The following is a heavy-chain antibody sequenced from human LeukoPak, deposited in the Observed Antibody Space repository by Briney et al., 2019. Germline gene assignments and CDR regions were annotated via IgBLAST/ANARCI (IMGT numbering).Heavy chain of an antibody. CDR3: ASDIVGATTFDY. D-gene: IGHD1-26*01. J-gene: IGHJ4*02. Sequence: PSETLSLTCTVSGGSISSSSYYWGWIRQPPGKGLEWIGSIYYSGSTYYNPSLKSRVTISVDTSKNQFSLKLSSVTAADTAVYYCASDIVGATTFDYWGQGTLVTVSS. V-gene: IGHV4-39*07. CDR2: IYYSGST. CDR1: GGSISSSSYY.